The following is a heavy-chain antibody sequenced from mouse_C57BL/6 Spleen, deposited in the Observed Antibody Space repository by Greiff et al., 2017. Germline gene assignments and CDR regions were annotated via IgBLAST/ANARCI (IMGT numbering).Heavy chain of an antibody. CDR2: ISSGGSYT. J-gene: IGHJ3*01. V-gene: IGHV5-6*01. CDR3: ARHYGSSPWFAY. D-gene: IGHD1-1*01. Sequence: EVQRVESGGDLVKPGGSLKLSCAASGFTFSSDGMSWVRQTPDKRLEWVATISSGGSYTYYPDSVKGRFTISRANSKNTLYLQMSSLKSEDTAMYYCARHYGSSPWFAYWGEGTLVTVSA. CDR1: GFTFSSDG.